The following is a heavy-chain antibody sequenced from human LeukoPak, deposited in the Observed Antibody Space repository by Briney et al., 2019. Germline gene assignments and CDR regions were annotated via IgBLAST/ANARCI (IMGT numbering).Heavy chain of an antibody. Sequence: ASVKVSCKASGYTFTSYGISWVRQAPGQGLEWMGWISAYNGNTNYARKLQGRVTMTTDTSTSTAYMELRSLRSDDTAVYYCARVRSITMVRGVSWFEPWGQGTLVTVS. V-gene: IGHV1-18*01. J-gene: IGHJ5*02. CDR2: ISAYNGNT. CDR1: GYTFTSYG. D-gene: IGHD3-10*01. CDR3: ARVRSITMVRGVSWFEP.